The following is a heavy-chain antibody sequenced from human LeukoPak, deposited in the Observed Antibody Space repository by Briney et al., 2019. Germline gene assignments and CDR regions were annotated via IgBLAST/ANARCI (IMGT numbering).Heavy chain of an antibody. Sequence: GGSLRLSCGAYGFTVSTSWTGWVRQAPGKGLEWVANIRQDGSETNYMDSVKGRSTISRDNAKNSLYLQMTSLRAEDTAVYYCAELDITLIGVVWGKGTTCTISS. CDR1: GFTVSTSW. CDR2: IRQDGSET. J-gene: IGHJ6*04. V-gene: IGHV3-7*01. D-gene: IGHD3-10*02. CDR3: AELDITLIGVV.